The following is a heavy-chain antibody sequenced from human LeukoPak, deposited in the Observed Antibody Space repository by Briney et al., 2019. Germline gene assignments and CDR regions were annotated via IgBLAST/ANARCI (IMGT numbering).Heavy chain of an antibody. CDR2: IHHGGST. CDR3: ARDRSPYGDYMFDF. Sequence: SETLSLTCAVSGYSISSGYYWGWIRQPPGTGLEWIGSIHHGGSTYYGPSLKSRVTISLDTSKDQLSLKVRSVTAADTAVYYCARDRSPYGDYMFDFWGQGALVTVSS. D-gene: IGHD4-17*01. J-gene: IGHJ4*02. CDR1: GYSISSGYY. V-gene: IGHV4-38-2*02.